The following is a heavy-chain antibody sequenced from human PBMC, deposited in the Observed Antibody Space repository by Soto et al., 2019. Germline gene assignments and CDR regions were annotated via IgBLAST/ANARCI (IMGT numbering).Heavy chain of an antibody. V-gene: IGHV1-3*01. D-gene: IGHD6-19*01. CDR2: INAGNGNT. Sequence: ASVKVSCKASGYTFTSYAMDWVRQAPGQRLEWMGWINAGNGNTKYSQKFQGRVTITRDTSASTAYMELSSLRSEDTAVYYCARERAVAGFDYWGQGALVTVSS. J-gene: IGHJ4*02. CDR1: GYTFTSYA. CDR3: ARERAVAGFDY.